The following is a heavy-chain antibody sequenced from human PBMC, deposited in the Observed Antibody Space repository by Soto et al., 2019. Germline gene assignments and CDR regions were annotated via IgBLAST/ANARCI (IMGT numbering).Heavy chain of an antibody. Sequence: LRLSCAASGFTFSSYGMHWVRQAPGKGLEWAAVISYDGNNKYYAESVKGRFTISRDTSKNTLYLQMNSLRPEDTAVYYCVADYVATDPFGIWGRGTMVTVSS. V-gene: IGHV3-30*03. J-gene: IGHJ3*02. CDR2: ISYDGNNK. D-gene: IGHD3-10*02. CDR1: GFTFSSYG. CDR3: VADYVATDPFGI.